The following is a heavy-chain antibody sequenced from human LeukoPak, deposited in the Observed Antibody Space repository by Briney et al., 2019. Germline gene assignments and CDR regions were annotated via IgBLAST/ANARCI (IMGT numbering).Heavy chain of an antibody. CDR3: AKAGGSGWYFHWFDP. J-gene: IGHJ5*02. V-gene: IGHV3-21*04. D-gene: IGHD6-19*01. CDR2: ISSSSDYI. Sequence: GGSLRLSCAASGFTFSSYSMNWVRQAPGKGLEWVSSISSSSDYIYYADSVKGRFTISRDNSTNTLYLQMNSLRAEDTAVYYCAKAGGSGWYFHWFDPWGQGTLVTVSS. CDR1: GFTFSSYS.